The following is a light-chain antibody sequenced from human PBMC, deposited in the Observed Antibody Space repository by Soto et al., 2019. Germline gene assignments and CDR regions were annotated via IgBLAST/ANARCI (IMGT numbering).Light chain of an antibody. CDR3: GTWDNSLSIYV. Sequence: QSVLTQPPSVPAAPGQKVTISCSGTSSNIGNNYVSWYRHFPGTAPKLLIYEDNKRPSEIPDRFSGSKSGTSATLGITGLQTGDEADYYCGTWDNSLSIYVFATGTKVTVL. CDR2: EDN. CDR1: SSNIGNNY. J-gene: IGLJ1*01. V-gene: IGLV1-51*02.